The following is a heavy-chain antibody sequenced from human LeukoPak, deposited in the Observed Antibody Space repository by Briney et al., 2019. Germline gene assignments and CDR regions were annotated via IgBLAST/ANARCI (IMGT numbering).Heavy chain of an antibody. CDR1: GFTFGDYA. CDR3: NHVLGAFDI. V-gene: IGHV3-49*04. CDR2: IRSKAYGGTT. J-gene: IGHJ3*02. D-gene: IGHD3-3*02. Sequence: GGSLRLSCTASGFTFGDYAMSWVRQAPGKGLEWVGFIRSKAYGGTTEYAASVKGRFTISRDDSKSIAYLQMNSLKTEDTAVYYCNHVLGAFDIWGQGTMVTVSS.